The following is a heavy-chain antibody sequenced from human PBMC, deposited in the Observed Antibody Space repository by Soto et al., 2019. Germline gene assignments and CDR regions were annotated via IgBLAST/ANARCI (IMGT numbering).Heavy chain of an antibody. CDR3: ARAPYDSSGYYSYYYYYYGMDV. Sequence: PSETLSLTCTVSGGSISSGGYYWNWIRQHPGKGLEWIGYIYYSVSTYYNPSLKSRVTISVDTSKNQFSLELSSVTAADTAVYYCARAPYDSSGYYSYYYYYYGMDVWGQGTTVTVSS. V-gene: IGHV4-31*03. J-gene: IGHJ6*02. CDR2: IYYSVST. D-gene: IGHD3-22*01. CDR1: GGSISSGGYY.